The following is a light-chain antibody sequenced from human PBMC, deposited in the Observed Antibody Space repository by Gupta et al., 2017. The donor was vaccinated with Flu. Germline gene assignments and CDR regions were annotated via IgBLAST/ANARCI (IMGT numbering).Light chain of an antibody. CDR3: QQTYSTIWT. V-gene: IGKV1-39*01. CDR2: AAS. J-gene: IGKJ1*01. Sequence: DIEMTPSQSSLCASVGDRVTITCRASQNIGNYLNWYQQKPGRAPNLLIYAASSLHAGVPSRFNGSGSVTDFTLTISSLQPEDFASYYCQQTYSTIWTFGQGTKVDIK. CDR1: QNIGNY.